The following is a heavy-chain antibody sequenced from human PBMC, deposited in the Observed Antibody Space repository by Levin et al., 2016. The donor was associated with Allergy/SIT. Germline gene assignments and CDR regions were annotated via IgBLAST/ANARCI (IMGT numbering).Heavy chain of an antibody. V-gene: IGHV1-3*01. D-gene: IGHD5-12*01. J-gene: IGHJ4*02. CDR2: INADNGNT. Sequence: ASVKVSCKASGYTFNIYSMHWVRQAPGQRLEWMGWINADNGNTKYSQKFQGRVTITRDTSASTAYMELSSLRSEDTAVYYCARALNSAWRVGTTLFDYWGQGTLVTVSS. CDR3: ARALNSAWRVGTTLFDY. CDR1: GYTFNIYS.